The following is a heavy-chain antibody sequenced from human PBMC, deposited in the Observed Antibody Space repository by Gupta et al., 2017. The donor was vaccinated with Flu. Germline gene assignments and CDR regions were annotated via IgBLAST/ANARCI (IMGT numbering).Heavy chain of an antibody. V-gene: IGHV4-31*03. CDR1: GGSVNVYSYF. CDR2: VHSRGGT. D-gene: IGHD3-10*01. CDR3: ARRGTYFFDF. Sequence: CTVSGGSVNVYSYFWSWLRQLPGKGLEWIGYVHSRGGTYYNPSLRSRLMLSIDTSKNEFSLEVTSVTAADTAMYYCARRGTYFFDFWGQGALVTVSS. J-gene: IGHJ4*02.